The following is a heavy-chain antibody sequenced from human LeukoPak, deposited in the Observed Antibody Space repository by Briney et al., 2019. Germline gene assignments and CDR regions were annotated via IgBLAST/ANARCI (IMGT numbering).Heavy chain of an antibody. Sequence: ASVKVSCKASGYTFTGYYIHWVRQAPGQGLEWMGRIDPDGGVTNSAQKFQARVTMTRDTSRTTAYMELSGLRSDDTAVYYCARDQARTTTWYLYRYFWGQGTLVTVSS. D-gene: IGHD3/OR15-3a*01. J-gene: IGHJ4*02. V-gene: IGHV1-2*06. CDR1: GYTFTGYY. CDR2: IDPDGGVT. CDR3: ARDQARTTTWYLYRYF.